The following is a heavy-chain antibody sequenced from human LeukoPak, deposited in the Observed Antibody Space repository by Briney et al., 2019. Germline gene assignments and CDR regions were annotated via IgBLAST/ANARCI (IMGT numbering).Heavy chain of an antibody. Sequence: APVKVSCKASGGTFSSYAISWVRQAPGPGLEWMGGIIPIFGTANYAQKFQGTVTITTDESTSTAYMELSSLRSEDTAVYYCARAAAGFAFDIWGQGTMVTVSS. CDR3: ARAAAGFAFDI. CDR2: IIPIFGTA. J-gene: IGHJ3*02. CDR1: GGTFSSYA. V-gene: IGHV1-69*05. D-gene: IGHD6-13*01.